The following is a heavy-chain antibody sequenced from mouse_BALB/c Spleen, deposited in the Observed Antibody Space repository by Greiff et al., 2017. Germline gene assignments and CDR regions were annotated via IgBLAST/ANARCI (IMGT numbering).Heavy chain of an antibody. V-gene: IGHV5-9-4*01. CDR2: ISSGGSYT. CDR1: GFTFSSYA. CDR3: ARDRYGYFDY. J-gene: IGHJ2*01. D-gene: IGHD2-14*01. Sequence: EVKLVESGGGLVKPGGSLKLSCAASGFTFSSYAMSWVRQSPEKRLEWGAEISSGGSYTYYPDTVTGRFTISRDNAKNTLYLEMSSLRSEDTAMYYCARDRYGYFDYWGQGTTLTVSS.